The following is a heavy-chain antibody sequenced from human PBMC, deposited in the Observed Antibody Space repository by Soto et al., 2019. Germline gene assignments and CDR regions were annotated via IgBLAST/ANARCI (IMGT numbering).Heavy chain of an antibody. J-gene: IGHJ4*02. D-gene: IGHD5-12*01. Sequence: SETLSLTCTVSGGSISSSSYYWGWIRQPPGKGLEWIGGIYYSGSTYYNPSLKSRVTISVDTSKNQFSLKLSSVTAADTAVYYCARAKIYSGYDLFDYWGQGTLVTVSS. CDR3: ARAKIYSGYDLFDY. CDR1: GGSISSSSYY. V-gene: IGHV4-39*01. CDR2: IYYSGST.